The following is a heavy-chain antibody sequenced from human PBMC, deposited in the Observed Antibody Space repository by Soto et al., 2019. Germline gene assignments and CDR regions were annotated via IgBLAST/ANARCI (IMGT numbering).Heavy chain of an antibody. CDR2: INHSGST. Sequence: SETLSLTCAVYCGSFSSYYWSWIRQPPGKGLEWIGEINHSGSTNYNPSLKSRVTMSVDTSKNQFSLKLRSVTAADTAIYYCAGGNSFGSGIGYSDHWGQGAQVTVSS. V-gene: IGHV4-34*01. J-gene: IGHJ4*02. D-gene: IGHD3-10*01. CDR1: CGSFSSYY. CDR3: AGGNSFGSGIGYSDH.